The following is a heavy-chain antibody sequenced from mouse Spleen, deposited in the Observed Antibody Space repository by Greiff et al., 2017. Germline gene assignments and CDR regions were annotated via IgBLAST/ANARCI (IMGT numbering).Heavy chain of an antibody. Sequence: VQLQQPGAELVKPGASVKMSCKASGYTFTSYWITWVKQRPGQGLEWIGDIYPGSGSTNYNEKFKSKATLTVDTSSSTAYMQLSSLTSEDSAVYYCARGYGSRRYFDYWGQGTTLTVSS. J-gene: IGHJ2*01. CDR3: ARGYGSRRYFDY. CDR2: IYPGSGST. CDR1: GYTFTSYW. D-gene: IGHD1-1*01. V-gene: IGHV1-55*01.